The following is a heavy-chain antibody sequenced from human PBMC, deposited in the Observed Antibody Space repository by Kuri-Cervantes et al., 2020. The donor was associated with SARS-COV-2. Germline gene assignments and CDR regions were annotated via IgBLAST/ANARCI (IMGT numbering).Heavy chain of an antibody. J-gene: IGHJ6*02. CDR1: GFTFSSYA. V-gene: IGHV3-30-3*01. D-gene: IGHD6-19*01. Sequence: GESLKISCAASGFTFSSYAMHWVRQAPGKGLEWVAVISYDGSNKYYADSVKGRFTISRDNSKNTLYLQMSSLRAEDTAVYYCARSVAGQWLDHGQGDLYYYYYGMDVWGQGTTVTVSS. CDR3: ARSVAGQWLDHGQGDLYYYYYGMDV. CDR2: ISYDGSNK.